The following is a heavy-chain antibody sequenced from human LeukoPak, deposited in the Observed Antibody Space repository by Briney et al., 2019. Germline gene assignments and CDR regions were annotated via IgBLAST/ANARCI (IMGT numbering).Heavy chain of an antibody. CDR2: ISAYNGNT. Sequence: ASVKVSCKASGYTFTSYGISWVRQAPGQGLEWMGWISAYNGNTNYAQKLQGRVTMTTDTSTSTAYMELRSPRSDDTAVYYCARYSSGWYPPDYWGQGTLVTVSS. CDR3: ARYSSGWYPPDY. D-gene: IGHD6-19*01. J-gene: IGHJ4*02. CDR1: GYTFTSYG. V-gene: IGHV1-18*01.